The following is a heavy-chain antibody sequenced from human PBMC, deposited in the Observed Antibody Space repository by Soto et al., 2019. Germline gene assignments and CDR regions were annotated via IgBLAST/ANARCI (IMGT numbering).Heavy chain of an antibody. V-gene: IGHV3-30*18. Sequence: VQLVESGGGVVQPGRSLRLSCAASGFTFSSYGMHWVRQAPGKGLEWVAVISYDGSNKYYADSVKGRFTISRDNSKNTLYLQMNSLRAEDTAVYYCAKGHHYYGMDVWGQGTTVTVSS. J-gene: IGHJ6*02. CDR3: AKGHHYYGMDV. CDR2: ISYDGSNK. CDR1: GFTFSSYG.